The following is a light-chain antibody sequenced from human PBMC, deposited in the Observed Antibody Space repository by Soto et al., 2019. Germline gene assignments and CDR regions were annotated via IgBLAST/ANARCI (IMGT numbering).Light chain of an antibody. CDR1: SSDVGGYNY. CDR3: SSYAGSNHVV. V-gene: IGLV2-8*01. J-gene: IGLJ2*01. CDR2: EVN. Sequence: QSALTQPPSASGSPGQSVTISCTGTSSDVGGYNYVSWYQQHPGKAPKLMIYEVNKRPSGVPDRFSGSKSGNTASLTVSGLQAEDEADYYCSSYAGSNHVVFGGGTKVTVL.